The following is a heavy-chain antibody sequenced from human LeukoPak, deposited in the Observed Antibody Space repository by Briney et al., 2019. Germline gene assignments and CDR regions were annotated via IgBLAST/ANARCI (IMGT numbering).Heavy chain of an antibody. D-gene: IGHD6-19*01. CDR2: ISSDGRIT. Sequence: GGSLRLSCAASGFTFSSYAMHWVRQAPGTGLEYVSAISSDGRITYYANSVKGRFTISRDNSKNTLYLQMGSLRAEDIAVYYCAIVSGLYLFYNWGQGTLVTVSS. J-gene: IGHJ4*02. CDR3: AIVSGLYLFYN. CDR1: GFTFSSYA. V-gene: IGHV3-64*01.